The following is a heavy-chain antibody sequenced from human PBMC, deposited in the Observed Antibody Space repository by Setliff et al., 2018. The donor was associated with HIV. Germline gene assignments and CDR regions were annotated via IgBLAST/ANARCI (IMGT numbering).Heavy chain of an antibody. V-gene: IGHV3-30*03. CDR2: ISNDGTKK. J-gene: IGHJ6*03. CDR1: GFSFSSYG. CDR3: ARVSGATRDYYYYYMDV. Sequence: SLRLSCATSGFSFSSYGMHWVRQAPGKGLEWVAVISNDGTKKFYADSVKGRFTISRDNAKNSLYLQMNSLRAEDTAVYYCARVSGATRDYYYYYMDVWGKGTTVTVSS. D-gene: IGHD1-26*01.